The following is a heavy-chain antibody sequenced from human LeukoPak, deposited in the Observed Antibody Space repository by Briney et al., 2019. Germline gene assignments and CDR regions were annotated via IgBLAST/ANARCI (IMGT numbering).Heavy chain of an antibody. J-gene: IGHJ6*02. CDR3: AKGEVVPAAIYGMDV. CDR2: IKGSGDST. V-gene: IGHV3-23*01. Sequence: PGGSLRLSCAASGFTFSSYAMNWVRQAPGKGPEWVSLIKGSGDSTYYADSVRGRFTISRDNSKNTLYLQMNSLRGEDTAVYYCAKGEVVPAAIYGMDVWGQGTTVTVSS. D-gene: IGHD2-2*02. CDR1: GFTFSSYA.